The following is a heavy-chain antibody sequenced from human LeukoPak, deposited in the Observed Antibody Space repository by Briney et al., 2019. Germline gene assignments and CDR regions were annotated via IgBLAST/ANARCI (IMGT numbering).Heavy chain of an antibody. CDR3: AKALVTTSTFTSYSQH. CDR1: GFSFNTYV. Sequence: GGSLRLSCAASGFSFNTYVMTWVRPAPGKGLEWVSTIGARGGNTHYVDSVKGRFTISRDNSPNTLYLQMNSLRDEDTAVYYCAKALVTTSTFTSYSQHWGQGSLVSVHS. J-gene: IGHJ1*01. D-gene: IGHD2-2*01. CDR2: IGARGGNT. V-gene: IGHV3-23*01.